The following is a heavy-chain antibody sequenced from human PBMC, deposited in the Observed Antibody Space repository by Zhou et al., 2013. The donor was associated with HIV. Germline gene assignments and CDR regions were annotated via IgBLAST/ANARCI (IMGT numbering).Heavy chain of an antibody. CDR1: GYNFTGYX. Sequence: QVQLVQSGAEVKKPGASVKVSCKASGYNFTGYXMHWVRQAPGQGLEWMGWVHPNSGGTHFAQRFQGRVSLTRDTSITTAYMEVTNLRFDDTAVYFCARTDGDFIDFWGQGTLVTVSS. V-gene: IGHV1-2*02. CDR2: VHPNSGGT. D-gene: IGHD3-10*01. J-gene: IGHJ4*02. CDR3: ARTDGDFIDF.